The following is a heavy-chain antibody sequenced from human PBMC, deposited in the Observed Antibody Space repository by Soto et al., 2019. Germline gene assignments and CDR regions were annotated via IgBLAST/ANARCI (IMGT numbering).Heavy chain of an antibody. Sequence: GASVKVSCKASGYAFTTYAIHWVRQAPGQRLEWMGWINPGYGNTKYSQEFQGRVSLTRDTSATTAYMDLSSLRSEDTAVYYCARLMAISRAFEIWGQGTMVTVSS. D-gene: IGHD3-3*01. CDR3: ARLMAISRAFEI. V-gene: IGHV1-3*01. J-gene: IGHJ3*02. CDR1: GYAFTTYA. CDR2: INPGYGNT.